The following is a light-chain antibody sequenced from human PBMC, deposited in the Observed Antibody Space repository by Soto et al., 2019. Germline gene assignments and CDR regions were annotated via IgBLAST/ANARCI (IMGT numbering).Light chain of an antibody. J-gene: IGKJ3*01. V-gene: IGKV3-15*01. CDR1: QSVSRN. CDR3: QQDNNGPT. CDR2: GAT. Sequence: EIVMTQSPATLSVSPGKRATLSCRASQSVSRNLAWYQQKTGQAPRLLIYGATTRATGNPARFSGSGSGTEFTLTISSLQSEDFAVYYCQQDNNGPTFGPGTKVDIK.